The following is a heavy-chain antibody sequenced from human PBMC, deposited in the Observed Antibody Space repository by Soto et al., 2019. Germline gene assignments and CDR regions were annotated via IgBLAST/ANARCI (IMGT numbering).Heavy chain of an antibody. D-gene: IGHD3-10*01. CDR2: IWYDGSNK. V-gene: IGHV3-33*06. CDR1: GFTFSSYG. CDR3: AKDGSGEDYGMDV. Sequence: GGSLRLSCAASGFTFSSYGMHWVRQAPGKGLEWVAVIWYDGSNKYYADSVKGRFTISRDNSKNTLYLQMNSLRAEDTAVYYCAKDGSGEDYGMDVWGQGTTVTVSS. J-gene: IGHJ6*02.